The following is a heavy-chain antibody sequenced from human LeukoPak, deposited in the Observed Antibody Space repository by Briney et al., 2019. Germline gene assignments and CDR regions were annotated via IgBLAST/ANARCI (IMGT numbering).Heavy chain of an antibody. Sequence: GGSLRLSCAASGFTFSSYVMNWVRQAPGKGLEWVSYISSSGSTIYYADSVKGRFTISRDNAKNSLYLQMNSLRAEDTAVYYCARKYYYGSGRSWGQGTLVTVSS. J-gene: IGHJ5*02. D-gene: IGHD3-10*01. CDR3: ARKYYYGSGRS. V-gene: IGHV3-48*03. CDR2: ISSSGSTI. CDR1: GFTFSSYV.